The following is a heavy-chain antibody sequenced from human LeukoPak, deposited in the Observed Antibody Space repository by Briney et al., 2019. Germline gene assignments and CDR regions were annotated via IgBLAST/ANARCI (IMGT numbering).Heavy chain of an antibody. J-gene: IGHJ6*03. CDR2: IYTSGST. V-gene: IGHV4-4*09. CDR1: GGSISSYY. D-gene: IGHD6-6*01. Sequence: PSETLSLTCTVSGGSISSYYWSWIRQPPGKGLEWIGYIYTSGSTNYNPSLKSRVTISVDTSKNQFSLKLSSVTAADTAVYYCARHRIAARRYYYYYMDVWGKGTTVTVSS. CDR3: ARHRIAARRYYYYYMDV.